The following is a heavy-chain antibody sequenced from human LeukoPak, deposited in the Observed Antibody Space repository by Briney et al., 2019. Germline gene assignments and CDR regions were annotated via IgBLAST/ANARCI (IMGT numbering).Heavy chain of an antibody. D-gene: IGHD2-2*01. CDR3: ARDLVQHASTSCYDY. CDR1: GYTFTSYA. V-gene: IGHV7-4-1*02. Sequence: ASVKVSCKASGYTFTSYAMNWVRQAPGQGLEWMGWINTNTGNPTYAQGFTGRFVFSLDTSVSTAYLQISSLKAEDTAVYYCARDLVQHASTSCYDYWGQGTLVTVSS. J-gene: IGHJ4*02. CDR2: INTNTGNP.